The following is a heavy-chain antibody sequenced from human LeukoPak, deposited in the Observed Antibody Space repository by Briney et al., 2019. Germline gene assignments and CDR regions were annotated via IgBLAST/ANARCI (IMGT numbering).Heavy chain of an antibody. V-gene: IGHV5-10-1*01. Sequence: PGESLRISYKGSGYRFTSYWISWVRQMPGKGLEWMGRIDPSDSYTNYSPSFQGHVTISADKSISTAYLQWSSLKASDTAMYYCARRALPPAYCGGDCFDAFDIWGQGTMVTVSS. CDR2: IDPSDSYT. CDR1: GYRFTSYW. D-gene: IGHD2-21*02. J-gene: IGHJ3*02. CDR3: ARRALPPAYCGGDCFDAFDI.